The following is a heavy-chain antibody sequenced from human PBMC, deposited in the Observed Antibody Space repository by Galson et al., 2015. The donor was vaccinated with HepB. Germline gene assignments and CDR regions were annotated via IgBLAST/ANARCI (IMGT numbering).Heavy chain of an antibody. CDR2: IYYSGST. Sequence: TLSLTCTVSGGSISSGDYYWSWIRQPPGKGLEWIGYIYYSGSTYYNPSLKSRVTISVDTSKNQFSLKLSSVTAADTAVYYCARDISMVRSRGVSDAFDIWGQGTMVTVSS. D-gene: IGHD3-10*01. CDR3: ARDISMVRSRGVSDAFDI. J-gene: IGHJ3*02. V-gene: IGHV4-30-4*01. CDR1: GGSISSGDYY.